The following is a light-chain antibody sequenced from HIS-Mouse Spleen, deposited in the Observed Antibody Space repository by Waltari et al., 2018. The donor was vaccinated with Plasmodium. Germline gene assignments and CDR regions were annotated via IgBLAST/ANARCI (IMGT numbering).Light chain of an antibody. CDR2: EDS. J-gene: IGLJ3*02. CDR3: YSTDSSGNHRV. V-gene: IGLV3-10*01. CDR1: ALPKKY. Sequence: SYELTQPPSVSVSPGQTARITCSGDALPKKYAYWYQQKLGQAPVLVIYEDSKRPSGIPERFSGSSSGTMATWTISGAQVEDEADYYCYSTDSSGNHRVFGGGTKLTVL.